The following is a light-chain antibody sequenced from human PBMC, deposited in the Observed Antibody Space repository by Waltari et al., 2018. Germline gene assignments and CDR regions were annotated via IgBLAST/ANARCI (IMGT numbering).Light chain of an antibody. V-gene: IGKV3-20*01. CDR2: GAS. CDR1: QSVATY. J-gene: IGKJ1*01. Sequence: VLTHSPGPLSLSRVERATLSCRASQSVATYLAWYQQKTGQSPRLLIYGASSRATGVPDRFSASGSGTDFSLTISSLEPEDFAVYYCQHYVRLPVTFGQGTKVEIK. CDR3: QHYVRLPVT.